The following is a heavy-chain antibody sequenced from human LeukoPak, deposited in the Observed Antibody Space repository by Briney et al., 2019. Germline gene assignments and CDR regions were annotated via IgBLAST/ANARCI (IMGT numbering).Heavy chain of an antibody. CDR3: ARDFNHYGEVVSRWFDP. V-gene: IGHV3-48*01. Sequence: QPGGSLRLSCEASEFTFSSFAMNWVRQAPGKGLEWVSYISGSSGTTYYADSVTGRFTVSRDNAKNSLYLQMNSLRAEDTAVYYCARDFNHYGEVVSRWFDPWGQGTLVTVSS. J-gene: IGHJ5*02. CDR2: ISGSSGTT. D-gene: IGHD4-17*01. CDR1: EFTFSSFA.